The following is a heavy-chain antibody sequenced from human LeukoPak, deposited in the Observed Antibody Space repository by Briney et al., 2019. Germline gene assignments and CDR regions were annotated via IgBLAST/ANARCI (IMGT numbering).Heavy chain of an antibody. J-gene: IGHJ6*04. Sequence: PGGSLRLSCAASGFTVSSNYMSWVRQAPGKGLEWVSVIYSGGSTYYADSVKGRFTISRDNSKNTLYLQMNSLRAEDTAVYYCARGRSYGSGSYSLKYYYGMDVWGKGTTVTVSS. V-gene: IGHV3-53*01. CDR1: GFTVSSNY. D-gene: IGHD3-10*01. CDR2: IYSGGST. CDR3: ARGRSYGSGSYSLKYYYGMDV.